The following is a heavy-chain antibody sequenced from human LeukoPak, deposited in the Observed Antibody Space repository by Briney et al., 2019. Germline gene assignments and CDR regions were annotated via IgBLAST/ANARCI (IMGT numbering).Heavy chain of an antibody. V-gene: IGHV1-69*05. CDR3: ARVRIAVAAPFDY. J-gene: IGHJ4*02. D-gene: IGHD6-19*01. Sequence: ASVKVSCKASGGTFSSYAISWVRQAPGQGLEWMGGIIPIFGTANYAQKFQGRVTITTDESTSTAYMELSSLRSEDTAVYYCARVRIAVAAPFDYWGQGTLVTVSS. CDR1: GGTFSSYA. CDR2: IIPIFGTA.